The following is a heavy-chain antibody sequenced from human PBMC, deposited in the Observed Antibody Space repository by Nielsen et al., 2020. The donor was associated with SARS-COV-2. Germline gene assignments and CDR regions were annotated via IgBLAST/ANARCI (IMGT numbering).Heavy chain of an antibody. Sequence: LSLTCAASGFTFSSYSMNWVRQAPGKGLEWVSSISSSSSYIYYADSVKGRFTISRDNAKNSLYLQMNSLRAEDTAVYYCARVIAAAGPVAYWGQGTLVTVSS. CDR3: ARVIAAAGPVAY. J-gene: IGHJ4*02. D-gene: IGHD6-13*01. V-gene: IGHV3-21*01. CDR2: ISSSSSYI. CDR1: GFTFSSYS.